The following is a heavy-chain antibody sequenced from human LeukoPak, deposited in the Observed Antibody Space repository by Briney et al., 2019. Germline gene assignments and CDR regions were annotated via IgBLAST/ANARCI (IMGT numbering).Heavy chain of an antibody. J-gene: IGHJ3*02. D-gene: IGHD4-17*01. CDR1: GGSISSSSYY. Sequence: SETLSLTCTVSGGSISSSSYYWGWLRQPPGTGLEWIGSIYYSGSTYYNPSLKSRVTISVDTSKNQFSLKLSSVTAADTAVYYCASIGGGYGDYSPAHAFDIWGQGTMVTVSS. CDR3: ASIGGGYGDYSPAHAFDI. CDR2: IYYSGST. V-gene: IGHV4-39*01.